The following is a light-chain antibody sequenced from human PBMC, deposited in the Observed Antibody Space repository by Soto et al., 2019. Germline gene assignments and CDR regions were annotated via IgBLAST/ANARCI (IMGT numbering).Light chain of an antibody. CDR3: QQRSNRIT. CDR2: GAS. V-gene: IGKV3-11*01. CDR1: QSVSNY. Sequence: EIVMTQSPATLSVSPGERATLSCRASQSVSNYLAWYQQKPGQAPRLLIYGASTRATGIPARFSGGGSETDFTLTISSLEPEDFAVYYCQQRSNRITFGQGTRLEIK. J-gene: IGKJ5*01.